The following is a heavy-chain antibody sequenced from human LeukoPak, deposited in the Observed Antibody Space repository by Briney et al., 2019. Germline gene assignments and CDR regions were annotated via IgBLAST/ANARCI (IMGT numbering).Heavy chain of an antibody. V-gene: IGHV1-18*01. J-gene: IGHJ6*02. CDR3: ARGGLYCSGDSCYSGYYGMDV. CDR2: ISGYNGHT. CDR1: GYTFTSNG. D-gene: IGHD2-15*01. Sequence: GASVKVSCKASGYTFTSNGITWVRQAPGQGLEWMGWISGYNGHTNYAQKLQGRVTMTTDTSTSTAYMELRSLRSDDTAVYYYARGGLYCSGDSCYSGYYGMDVWGQGTTVTVSS.